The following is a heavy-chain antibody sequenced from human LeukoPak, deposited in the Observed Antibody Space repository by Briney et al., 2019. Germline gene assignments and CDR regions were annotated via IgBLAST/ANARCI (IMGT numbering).Heavy chain of an antibody. CDR3: ARGRGNWNYFWYYMDV. CDR2: IYYSGST. J-gene: IGHJ6*03. V-gene: IGHV4-59*01. D-gene: IGHD1-7*01. CDR1: GGSISSYY. Sequence: SEALSLTCTVSGGSISSYYWSWIRQPPGKGLEWIGYIYYSGSTNYNPSLKSRVTISVDTSKNQFSLKLSSVTAADTAVYYCARGRGNWNYFWYYMDVWGKGTTVTVSS.